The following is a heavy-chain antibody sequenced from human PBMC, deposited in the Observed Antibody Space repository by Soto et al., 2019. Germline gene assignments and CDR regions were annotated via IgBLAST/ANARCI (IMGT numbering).Heavy chain of an antibody. D-gene: IGHD6-19*01. Sequence: QVQLQESGPGLVKPSETLSLTCTVSGGSISSYYWSWIRQPPGKGLEWIGYIYYSGSTNYNPSLTSRVTISVDTSKSLFSLMLSSVTAADTAVYYCARMIAVAAFYIWGQGTMVTVSS. CDR2: IYYSGST. J-gene: IGHJ3*02. V-gene: IGHV4-59*01. CDR3: ARMIAVAAFYI. CDR1: GGSISSYY.